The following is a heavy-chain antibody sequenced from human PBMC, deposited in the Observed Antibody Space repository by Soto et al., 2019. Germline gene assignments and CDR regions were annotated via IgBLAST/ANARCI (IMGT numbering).Heavy chain of an antibody. Sequence: LRLSCAASGFTFSSYAMSWVRQAPGKGLEWVSAISGSGGSTYYADSVKGRFTISRDNSKNTLYLQMNSLRAEDTAVYYCAKDFPYYDSSGYYFQPTWGQGTLVTVSS. D-gene: IGHD3-22*01. J-gene: IGHJ5*02. CDR1: GFTFSSYA. CDR2: ISGSGGST. V-gene: IGHV3-23*01. CDR3: AKDFPYYDSSGYYFQPT.